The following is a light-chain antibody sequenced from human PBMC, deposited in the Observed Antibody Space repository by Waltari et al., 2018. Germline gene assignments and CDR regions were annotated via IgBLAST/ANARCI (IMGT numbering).Light chain of an antibody. V-gene: IGLV1-44*01. CDR1: SSNLGVNS. Sequence: QSVLTQSHSVSATPGQRVTISCSGRSSNLGVNSVNWYQHVPGAAPRLLIYSNNRRPSGVPDRFSGSKSGTSASLAISGLQSEDEAHYYCATWDSDVNAWLFGGGTKVTVL. CDR2: SNN. CDR3: ATWDSDVNAWL. J-gene: IGLJ2*01.